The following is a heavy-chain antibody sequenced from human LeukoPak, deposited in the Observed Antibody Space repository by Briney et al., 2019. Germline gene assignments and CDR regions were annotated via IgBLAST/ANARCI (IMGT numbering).Heavy chain of an antibody. J-gene: IGHJ4*02. V-gene: IGHV3-23*01. D-gene: IGHD2-15*01. CDR3: ARDAPYCSGGSCYSPDY. Sequence: PGGSLRRSCAASGFTFSSYGMSWLRQAPGKGLEWVSAISGSGGSTYYADSVKGRFTISRDNSKNTLYLQMNSLRAEDTAVYYCARDAPYCSGGSCYSPDYWGQGTLVTVSS. CDR1: GFTFSSYG. CDR2: ISGSGGST.